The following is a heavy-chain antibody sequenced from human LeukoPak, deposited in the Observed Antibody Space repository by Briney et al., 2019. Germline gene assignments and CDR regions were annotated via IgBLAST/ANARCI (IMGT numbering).Heavy chain of an antibody. Sequence: GGSLRLSCAASSFTFSSYWMQWVRQAPGKGLVCLSRISTDGSSATYADSVKGRFTISRDNAKNTLFLQMNSLSAEDTAVYYCARANTMDVWGQGTTVTVSS. CDR2: ISTDGSSA. CDR3: ARANTMDV. V-gene: IGHV3-74*03. D-gene: IGHD1/OR15-1a*01. CDR1: SFTFSSYW. J-gene: IGHJ6*02.